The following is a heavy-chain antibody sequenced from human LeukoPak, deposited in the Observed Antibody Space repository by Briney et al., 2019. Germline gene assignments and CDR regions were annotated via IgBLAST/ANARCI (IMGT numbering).Heavy chain of an antibody. V-gene: IGHV3-23*01. CDR1: GFTFSNYA. D-gene: IGHD4-11*01. CDR2: ISGSGVAT. J-gene: IGHJ5*02. CDR3: AKDRATVAWFDP. Sequence: GGSLRLSCAASGFTFSNYAMSWVRQAPRKGLEWVSGISGSGVATYYADSVKGRFTISRDNSKNTLYLQMNSLRAEATAIYYCAKDRATVAWFDPWGQGTLVSVSS.